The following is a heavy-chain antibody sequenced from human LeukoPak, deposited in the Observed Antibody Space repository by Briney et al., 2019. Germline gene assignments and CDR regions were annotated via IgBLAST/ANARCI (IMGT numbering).Heavy chain of an antibody. D-gene: IGHD4-11*01. CDR1: GGSISSYY. CDR3: ARGKTPQPTYSPPLFDY. CDR2: IYYSGST. J-gene: IGHJ4*02. Sequence: SETLSLTCTVSGGSISSYYWSWIRQPPGKGLEWIGYIYYSGSTNYNPSLKSRVTISVDTSKNQFSLKLSSVTAADTAVYYCARGKTPQPTYSPPLFDYWGQGTLVTVSS. V-gene: IGHV4-59*01.